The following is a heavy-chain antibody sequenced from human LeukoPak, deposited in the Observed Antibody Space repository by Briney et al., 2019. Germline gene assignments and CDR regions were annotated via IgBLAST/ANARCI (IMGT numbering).Heavy chain of an antibody. CDR1: NYTFSSYG. CDR2: ISANNGNT. Sequence: ASVKVSCKASNYTFSSYGIIWVRQAPGQGLEWMGWISANNGNTNYEQNVQGRVIMTTDRSTSTAYMELKSLRSEDTAVYFCARAHPRSLYAFWSGPTLRAFDVWGQGTLVTVSS. V-gene: IGHV1-18*01. CDR3: ARAHPRSLYAFWSGPTLRAFDV. D-gene: IGHD3-3*01. J-gene: IGHJ3*01.